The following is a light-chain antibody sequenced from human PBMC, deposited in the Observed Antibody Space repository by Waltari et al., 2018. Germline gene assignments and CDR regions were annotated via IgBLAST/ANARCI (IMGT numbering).Light chain of an antibody. CDR2: DTS. J-gene: IGKJ4*01. CDR3: QQDDISPLT. Sequence: VLTPSPRTLSLSPGERATLSCRAGQTVRTTYLAWYQQKPGKAPTLLIYDTSSRATGIPDRFSGSGSGTDFSLTISSLQPEDFAVYYCQQDDISPLTFGRGTKVDTK. V-gene: IGKV3-20*01. CDR1: QTVRTTY.